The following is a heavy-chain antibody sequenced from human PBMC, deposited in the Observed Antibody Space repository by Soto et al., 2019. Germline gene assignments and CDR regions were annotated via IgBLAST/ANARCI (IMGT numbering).Heavy chain of an antibody. CDR1: GFIVSDTY. Sequence: EVQLVESGGGLVQPGGSLRLSCTASGFIVSDTYVNWVRQAPGKGLEWVSVISNRGDTHYADSVRGRFSLSRDISDNTLHLQMNNLRVEDTAVYYCASGPRYCRGGSCSITGDAYDIWGQGTMVTVSS. CDR3: ASGPRYCRGGSCSITGDAYDI. J-gene: IGHJ3*02. V-gene: IGHV3-66*01. D-gene: IGHD2-15*01. CDR2: ISNRGDT.